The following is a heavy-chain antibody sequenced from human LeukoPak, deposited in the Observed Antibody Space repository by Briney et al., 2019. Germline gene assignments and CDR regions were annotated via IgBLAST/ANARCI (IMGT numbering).Heavy chain of an antibody. D-gene: IGHD5-12*01. Sequence: GGSLRLSCAASGFTFSNYNMNWVRQAPGKGLECVSSTRSSSSYIYYADSVKGRFTISRDNAKNTLYLQMNSLRAEDTAVYYCARALKYNSGYDWGGDYWGQGTLVTVSS. CDR1: GFTFSNYN. V-gene: IGHV3-21*01. CDR2: TRSSSSYI. J-gene: IGHJ4*02. CDR3: ARALKYNSGYDWGGDY.